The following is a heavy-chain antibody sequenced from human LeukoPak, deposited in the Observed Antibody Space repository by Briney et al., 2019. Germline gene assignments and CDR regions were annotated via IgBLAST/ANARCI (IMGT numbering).Heavy chain of an antibody. CDR2: ISSSSSYI. Sequence: GGSLRPSCAASGFTFSSYSMNWVRQAPGKGLEWVSSISSSSSYIYYADSVKGRFTISRDNAKNSLYLQMNSLRAEDTAVYYCARDALVVAATPHGMDVWGQGTTVTVSS. V-gene: IGHV3-21*01. D-gene: IGHD2-15*01. J-gene: IGHJ6*02. CDR1: GFTFSSYS. CDR3: ARDALVVAATPHGMDV.